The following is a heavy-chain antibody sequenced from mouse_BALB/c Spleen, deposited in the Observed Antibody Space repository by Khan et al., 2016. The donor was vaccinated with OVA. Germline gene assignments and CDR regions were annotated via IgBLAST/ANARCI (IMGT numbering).Heavy chain of an antibody. D-gene: IGHD2-4*01. Sequence: QVQLKESGPGLVAPSQSLSITCTVSGFSLSNYGIHWVRQPPGKGLEWLGVIWTGGFTNYNSALMSRLIISKDNSKSQVFLKMNRLQTDDTAIYYCARSYDYDVGGFAYWGQGTLVTVSA. CDR1: GFSLSNYG. CDR3: ARSYDYDVGGFAY. J-gene: IGHJ3*01. V-gene: IGHV2-9*02. CDR2: IWTGGFT.